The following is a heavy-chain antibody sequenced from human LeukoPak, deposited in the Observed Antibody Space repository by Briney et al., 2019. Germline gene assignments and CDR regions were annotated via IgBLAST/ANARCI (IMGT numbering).Heavy chain of an antibody. CDR3: STGRGYSCVFDS. Sequence: ASVKVSCKASGYTFSGYYMHWLRQAPGQGLEWMAWIYPNSGGTKYAQKFQGRVTVTRDTSISTAYMQLSRLKSDDTAVYYCSTGRGYSCVFDSWGQGTLVTVSS. D-gene: IGHD5-18*01. CDR2: IYPNSGGT. J-gene: IGHJ4*02. V-gene: IGHV1-2*02. CDR1: GYTFSGYY.